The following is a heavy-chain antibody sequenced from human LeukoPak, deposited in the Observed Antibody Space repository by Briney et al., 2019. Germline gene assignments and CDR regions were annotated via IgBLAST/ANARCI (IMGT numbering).Heavy chain of an antibody. J-gene: IGHJ4*02. CDR2: IYPGDSDT. D-gene: IGHD2-2*01. Sequence: KHGESLKISCKGSGYSFTSYWIGWVRQMPGKGLEWMGIIYPGDSDTRYSPSFQGQVTISADKSTSTAYLQWSSLKASDTAMYYCARSPPSSSCNAASCYPRHFDYWGQGTLVTVSS. CDR3: ARSPPSSSCNAASCYPRHFDY. CDR1: GYSFTSYW. V-gene: IGHV5-51*01.